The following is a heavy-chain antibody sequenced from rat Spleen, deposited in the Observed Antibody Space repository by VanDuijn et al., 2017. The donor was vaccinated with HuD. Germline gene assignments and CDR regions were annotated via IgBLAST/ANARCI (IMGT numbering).Heavy chain of an antibody. CDR1: GFTFSDFY. CDR2: ISYDGSGT. Sequence: EVQLVESDGGLVQPGRSLKLSCAASGFTFSDFYMAWVRQAPTKGLEWVATISYDGSGTYYGDSVKGRFTISRDNAKSTLYLQMDSLRSEDTATYYCSRQGISMMVIDYWGQGVMVTVSS. J-gene: IGHJ2*01. CDR3: SRQGISMMVIDY. V-gene: IGHV5-29*01. D-gene: IGHD1-12*03.